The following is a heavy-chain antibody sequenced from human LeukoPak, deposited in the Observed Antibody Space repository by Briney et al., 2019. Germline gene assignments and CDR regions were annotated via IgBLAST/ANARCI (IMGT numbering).Heavy chain of an antibody. V-gene: IGHV1-69*04. CDR1: GGTFSSYA. D-gene: IGHD2-21*02. CDR3: ARDEIVVVTATWDAFDI. J-gene: IGHJ3*02. Sequence: SVKVSCKASGGTFSSYAISWVRQAPGQGLEWMGRIIPIFGIANYAQKFQGRVTITADKSTSTAYMELSSLRSEDTAVYYCARDEIVVVTATWDAFDIWGQGTMVTVSS. CDR2: IIPIFGIA.